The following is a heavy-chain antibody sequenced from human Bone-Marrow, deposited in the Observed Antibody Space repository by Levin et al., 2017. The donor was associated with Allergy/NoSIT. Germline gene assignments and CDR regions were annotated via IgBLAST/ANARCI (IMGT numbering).Heavy chain of an antibody. J-gene: IGHJ4*02. D-gene: IGHD2-21*01. Sequence: QSGGSLRLSCAASGFTFSTYWMHWVRQAPGKGLVWVSHIDTDGSNTKYADSVKGRFTISRDNAKNTLYLQMNSLRAEDTAVYYCARDRNNGDLDYWGQGTLVTVSS. CDR3: ARDRNNGDLDY. V-gene: IGHV3-74*03. CDR2: IDTDGSNT. CDR1: GFTFSTYW.